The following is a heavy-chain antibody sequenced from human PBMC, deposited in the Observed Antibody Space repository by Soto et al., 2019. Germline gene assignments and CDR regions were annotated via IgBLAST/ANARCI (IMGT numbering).Heavy chain of an antibody. V-gene: IGHV3-48*01. J-gene: IGHJ3*02. D-gene: IGHD6-19*01. CDR1: GFTFSSYS. CDR3: ATYSSGTDAFDI. CDR2: ISSSSSTI. Sequence: GSLRLSCAASGFTFSSYSMNWVRQAPGKGLEWVSYISSSSSTIYYADSVKGRFTISRNNAKNSLYLQMNSLRADDTAVYYCATYSSGTDAFDIWGQGTMVTVSS.